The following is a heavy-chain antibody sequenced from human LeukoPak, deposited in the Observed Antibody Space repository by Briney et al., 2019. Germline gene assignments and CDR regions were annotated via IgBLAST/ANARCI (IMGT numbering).Heavy chain of an antibody. V-gene: IGHV3-30*03. J-gene: IGHJ3*02. CDR1: GFTFSSYG. CDR2: ISYDGSNR. Sequence: GRSLRLSCAASGFTFSSYGMHWVRQAPGKGLEWVAVISYDGSNRYYADSVKGRFTISRDTSKNTLYLQMSSLRAEDTAVYYCARARSSYGYGDAFDIWGQGTMVTVSS. CDR3: ARARSSYGYGDAFDI. D-gene: IGHD5-18*01.